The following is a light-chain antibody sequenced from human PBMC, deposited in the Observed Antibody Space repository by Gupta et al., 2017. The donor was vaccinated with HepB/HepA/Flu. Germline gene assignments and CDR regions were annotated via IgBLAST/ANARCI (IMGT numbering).Light chain of an antibody. CDR2: WAS. J-gene: IGKJ4*01. CDR1: QSVLYSSNNKNY. Sequence: DIVMTQSPDSLALSLGERGTINCKSSQSVLYSSNNKNYLAWFQQKPGQPPKLLIYWASTRESGVPDRFSGSGSGTDFTLTISSLQAEDVAVYYCQQYYSSPLTFGGGTKVEIK. CDR3: QQYYSSPLT. V-gene: IGKV4-1*01.